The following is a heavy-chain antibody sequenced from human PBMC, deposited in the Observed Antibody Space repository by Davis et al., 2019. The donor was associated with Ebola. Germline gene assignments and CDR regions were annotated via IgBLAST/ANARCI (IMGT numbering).Heavy chain of an antibody. V-gene: IGHV1-3*01. J-gene: IGHJ4*02. D-gene: IGHD3-3*01. Sequence: ASVKVSCKASGYTFTSYAMHWVRQAPGQRLEWMGWINAGNGNTKYSQKFQGRVTITRDTSASTAYMELSSLRSEDTVVYYCARSKYYDFGSGYPPFDYWGQGTLVTVSS. CDR1: GYTFTSYA. CDR3: ARSKYYDFGSGYPPFDY. CDR2: INAGNGNT.